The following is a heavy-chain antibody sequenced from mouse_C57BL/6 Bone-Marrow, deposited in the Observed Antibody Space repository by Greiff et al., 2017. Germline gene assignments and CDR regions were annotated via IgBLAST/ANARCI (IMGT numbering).Heavy chain of an antibody. D-gene: IGHD1-1*01. Sequence: QVHVKQSGPELVKPGASVKISCKASGYAFSSSWMNWVKQRPGKGLEWIGRIYPGDGDTNYNGKFKGKATLTADKSSSTAYMQLSSLTSEDSAVYFCARSLYGSSLCFDYWGQGTTLTVSS. CDR1: GYAFSSSW. V-gene: IGHV1-82*01. CDR3: ARSLYGSSLCFDY. J-gene: IGHJ2*01. CDR2: IYPGDGDT.